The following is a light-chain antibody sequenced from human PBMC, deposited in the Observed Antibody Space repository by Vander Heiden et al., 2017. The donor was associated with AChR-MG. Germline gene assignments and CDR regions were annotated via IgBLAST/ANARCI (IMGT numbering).Light chain of an antibody. CDR1: QSVSSD. J-gene: IGKJ5*01. CDR2: DAS. CDR3: QHYNNWPPEVT. Sequence: ETVMTQSPATLSVSPGDRATLSCRASQSVSSDVAWYQQKPGQAPRLLIYDASTRATGLPARFSGSGSGTEFTLTISSLQSEDFAFYYCQHYNNWPPEVTFGQGTRLEIK. V-gene: IGKV3-15*01.